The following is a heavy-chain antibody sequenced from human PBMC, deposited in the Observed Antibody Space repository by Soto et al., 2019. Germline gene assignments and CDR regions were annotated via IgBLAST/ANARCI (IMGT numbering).Heavy chain of an antibody. CDR2: IHSGGST. Sequence: EVQLVESGGGLVQPGGSLRLSCAASGITVSNNYMSWVRQPPGKGLEWVSVIHSGGSTYYADSVKGRFTVSRDNFKNTLYLQMNSLRADDTAIYYCARDTGVWGQGTLVTVSS. V-gene: IGHV3-66*01. J-gene: IGHJ4*02. CDR3: ARDTGV. D-gene: IGHD4-17*01. CDR1: GITVSNNY.